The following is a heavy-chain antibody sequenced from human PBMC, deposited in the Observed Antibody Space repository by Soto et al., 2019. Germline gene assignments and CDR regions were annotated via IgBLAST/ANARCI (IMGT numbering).Heavy chain of an antibody. V-gene: IGHV1-18*01. CDR1: GYTFTSYG. CDR3: ARVLMLGSSWDYYYYYMDV. D-gene: IGHD6-13*01. Sequence: QVQLVQSGAEVKKPGASVKVSCKASGYTFTSYGISWVRQAPGQGLEGLGWISASNGNTNYAQKLQGRVTITTDTSTSTAYMELRSLRSDDTAVYYCARVLMLGSSWDYYYYYMDVWGKGTTVTVSS. CDR2: ISASNGNT. J-gene: IGHJ6*03.